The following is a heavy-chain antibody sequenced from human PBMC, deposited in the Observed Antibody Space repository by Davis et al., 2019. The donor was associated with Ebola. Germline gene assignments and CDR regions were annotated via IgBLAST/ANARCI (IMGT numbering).Heavy chain of an antibody. V-gene: IGHV3-30*18. D-gene: IGHD2-15*01. J-gene: IGHJ4*02. CDR1: GSTFSSYG. CDR2: ISYDGSNK. CDR3: AKKDPPDY. Sequence: PGGPLRPPFAAPGSTFSSYGMHGVRQPPGKGLEWVAVISYDGSNKYYADSVKGRFTISRDNSKNTLYLQMNSLRAEDTAVYYCAKKDPPDYWGQGTLVTVSS.